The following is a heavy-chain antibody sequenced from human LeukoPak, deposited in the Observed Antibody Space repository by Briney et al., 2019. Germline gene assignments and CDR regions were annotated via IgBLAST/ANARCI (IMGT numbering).Heavy chain of an antibody. CDR2: ISASGGSS. CDR3: AKDRITGTPYYFDC. J-gene: IGHJ4*02. Sequence: PGGSLRLSCAASGFTFSSYAMSWVRQAPGKGLEWVLGISASGGSSYYADSVKGRFTISRDNSKNTLYLQMDSLRAEDTAVYYCAKDRITGTPYYFDCWGQGTLVTVSS. D-gene: IGHD1-20*01. CDR1: GFTFSSYA. V-gene: IGHV3-23*01.